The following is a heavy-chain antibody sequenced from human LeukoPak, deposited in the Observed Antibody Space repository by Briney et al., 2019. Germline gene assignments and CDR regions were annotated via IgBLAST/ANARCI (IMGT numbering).Heavy chain of an antibody. Sequence: ASVKVSCKASGYTFTSYYMHWVRQAPGQGLEWMGIINPSGGSTSYAQKFQGRVTMTRDTSTSTVYMELSSLRSEDTAVYYCARAGTEGAMVRYYYYGMDVWGQGTTVTVSS. CDR1: GYTFTSYY. D-gene: IGHD5-18*01. J-gene: IGHJ6*02. CDR2: INPSGGST. CDR3: ARAGTEGAMVRYYYYGMDV. V-gene: IGHV1-46*01.